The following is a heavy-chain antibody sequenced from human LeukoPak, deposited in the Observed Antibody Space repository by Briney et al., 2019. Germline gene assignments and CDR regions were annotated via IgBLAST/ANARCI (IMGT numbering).Heavy chain of an antibody. CDR1: GFTFSSYA. CDR3: AREITGEIDY. D-gene: IGHD7-27*01. CDR2: ISSNGAHT. V-gene: IGHV3-64*02. Sequence: GGSLTLSCAASGFTFSSYAMHWVPQAPGKGLEYVSVISSNGAHTYYADFVKGRFTISRDNSKSTVFLQMGSLRPEDMAVYYCAREITGEIDYWGQGTLVRVSS. J-gene: IGHJ4*02.